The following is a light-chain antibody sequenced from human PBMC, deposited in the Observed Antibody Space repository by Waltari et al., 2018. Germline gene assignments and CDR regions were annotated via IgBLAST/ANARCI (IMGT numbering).Light chain of an antibody. Sequence: SALTHPASVSGSPGQSITIPGPETSSDLGGYHHVSWYQQHPGKAPKLMIYEVSNRPSWVSNRFSGSKSGNTASLTISGLQAEDEADYYCSSYTSSSTLYVFGTGTKVTVL. CDR3: SSYTSSSTLYV. V-gene: IGLV2-14*01. CDR2: EVS. J-gene: IGLJ1*01. CDR1: SSDLGGYHH.